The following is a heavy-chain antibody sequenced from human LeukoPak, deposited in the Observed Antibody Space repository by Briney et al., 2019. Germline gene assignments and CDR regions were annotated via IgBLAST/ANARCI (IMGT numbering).Heavy chain of an antibody. CDR3: ARDSPHDYGDYGAFDI. J-gene: IGHJ3*02. CDR2: INPNSGGT. CDR1: GYTFTGYH. Sequence: ASVKVSCKASGYTFTGYHMHWVRQAPGQGLEWMGWINPNSGGTNYAQKFQGWVTMTRDTSISTAYMELSRLRSDDTAVYYCARDSPHDYGDYGAFDIWGQGTMVTVSS. D-gene: IGHD4-17*01. V-gene: IGHV1-2*04.